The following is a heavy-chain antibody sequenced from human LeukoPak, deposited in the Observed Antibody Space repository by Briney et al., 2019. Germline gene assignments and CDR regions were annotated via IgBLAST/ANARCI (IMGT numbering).Heavy chain of an antibody. CDR3: ARGMIPDDY. D-gene: IGHD3-22*01. CDR1: GGTFSSYA. Sequence: ASVKVSCKASGGTFSSYAISWVRQATGQGLEWMGWMNPNSGNTGYAQKFQGRVTMTRNTSISTAYMELSSLRSEDTAVYYCARGMIPDDYWGQGTLVTVSS. J-gene: IGHJ4*02. CDR2: MNPNSGNT. V-gene: IGHV1-8*02.